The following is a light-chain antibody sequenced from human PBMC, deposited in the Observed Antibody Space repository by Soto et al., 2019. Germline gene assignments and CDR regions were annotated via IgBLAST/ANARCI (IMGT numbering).Light chain of an antibody. V-gene: IGLV1-44*01. Sequence: QSVLTQPPSASGTPGQRVTISCSGSSSNIGSNTVNWYQQLPGTAPKLLIYSNNQRPSGVPDRFSGSKSGTSASLAISGLQSEDEADCYCAAWDDSLNGQVVFGGGTQLTVL. CDR1: SSNIGSNT. CDR2: SNN. J-gene: IGLJ3*02. CDR3: AAWDDSLNGQVV.